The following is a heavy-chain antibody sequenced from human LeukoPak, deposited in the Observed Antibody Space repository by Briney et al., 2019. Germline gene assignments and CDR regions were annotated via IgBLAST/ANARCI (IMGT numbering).Heavy chain of an antibody. CDR3: AKGTYYYGSGSHHFDY. J-gene: IGHJ4*02. CDR1: RFTFSSYA. V-gene: IGHV3-23*01. D-gene: IGHD3-10*01. CDR2: ISGSGGST. Sequence: PGGSLRLSCAASRFTFSSYAMSSVRQAPGKGLEWVSPISGSGGSTYYADSVKGRFTISRDNSKNTLYLQMNSLRAEDTAVYYCAKGTYYYGSGSHHFDYWGQGTLVTVSS.